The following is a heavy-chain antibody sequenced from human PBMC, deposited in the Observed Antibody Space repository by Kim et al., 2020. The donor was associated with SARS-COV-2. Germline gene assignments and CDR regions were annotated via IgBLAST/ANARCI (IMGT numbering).Heavy chain of an antibody. J-gene: IGHJ6*03. CDR2: ISGDGGST. CDR3: ANDSGSYYYYMDV. Sequence: GGSLRLSCAASGFTFDDYAMHWVRQAPGKGLEWVSLISGDGGSTYYADSVKGRFTISRDNSKNSLYLQMNSLRTEDTALYYCANDSGSYYYYMDVWGKGTTVTVSS. CDR1: GFTFDDYA. D-gene: IGHD1-26*01. V-gene: IGHV3-43*02.